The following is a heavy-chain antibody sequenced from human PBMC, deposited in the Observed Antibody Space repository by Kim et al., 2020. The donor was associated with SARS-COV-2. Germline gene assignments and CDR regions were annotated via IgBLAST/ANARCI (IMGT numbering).Heavy chain of an antibody. CDR1: GFTFSSYA. J-gene: IGHJ4*02. Sequence: GGSLRLSCAASGFTFSSYAMSWVRQAPGKGLEWVSAISGSGGSTYYADSVKGRFTISRDNSKNTLYLQMNSLRAEDTAVYYCAKKAIVVVTAAHLHFDYWGQGTLVTVSS. V-gene: IGHV3-23*01. D-gene: IGHD2-21*02. CDR3: AKKAIVVVTAAHLHFDY. CDR2: ISGSGGST.